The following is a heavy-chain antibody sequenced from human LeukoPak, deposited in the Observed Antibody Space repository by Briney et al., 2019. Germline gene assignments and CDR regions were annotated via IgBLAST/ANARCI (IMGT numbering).Heavy chain of an antibody. CDR3: ARDRTRPYY. J-gene: IGHJ4*02. V-gene: IGHV3-7*01. D-gene: IGHD3/OR15-3a*01. CDR2: IKEDGGEK. CDR1: GLTFSSYW. Sequence: PGGSLRLSCAASGLTFSSYWMSWVRQAPGKGVEWVANIKEDGGEKYYVDSVKGRFTISRDNAKNSLYLQMNSLRAEDTAVYYRARDRTRPYYWGQGTLVSVSS.